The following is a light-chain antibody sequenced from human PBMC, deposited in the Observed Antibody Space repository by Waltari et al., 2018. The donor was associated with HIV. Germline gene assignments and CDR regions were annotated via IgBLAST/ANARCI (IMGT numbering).Light chain of an antibody. CDR1: SSDVGGYNY. Sequence: QSALTQPASVSGSPGQSITISCTGSSSDVGGYNYVSWYQQHPGKAPKLMIYEVTNRPSGVSYRLSGSKSGNTASLTISGLQVEDEADYYCSSYTRTGTVVFGGGTKLTVL. J-gene: IGLJ2*01. CDR2: EVT. V-gene: IGLV2-14*01. CDR3: SSYTRTGTVV.